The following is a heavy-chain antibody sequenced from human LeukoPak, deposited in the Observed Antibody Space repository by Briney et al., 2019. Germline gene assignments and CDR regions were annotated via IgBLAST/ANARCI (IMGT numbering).Heavy chain of an antibody. Sequence: GGSLRLSCAASGFTFSDYYMSWIRQAPGKGLEWVSYISSSGSTIYYADSVKGRFTISRDNAKNSLYLQMNSLRAEDTAVYYCARAGLKSHGGYWAHDAFDIWGQGTMVTVSS. J-gene: IGHJ3*02. CDR1: GFTFSDYY. D-gene: IGHD3-16*01. CDR2: ISSSGSTI. CDR3: ARAGLKSHGGYWAHDAFDI. V-gene: IGHV3-11*01.